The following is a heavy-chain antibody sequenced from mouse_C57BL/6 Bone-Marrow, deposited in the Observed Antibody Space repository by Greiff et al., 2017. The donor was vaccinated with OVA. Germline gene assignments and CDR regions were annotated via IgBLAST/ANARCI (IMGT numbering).Heavy chain of an antibody. J-gene: IGHJ3*01. V-gene: IGHV4-1*01. CDR1: GIDFSRYW. CDR3: AKDYYSSPFAY. CDR2: INPDSSTI. Sequence: EVKLQESGGGLVQPGGSLKLSCAASGIDFSRYWMSWVRRAPGKGLEWIGEINPDSSTINYAPSLKDKFIISRDNAKNTLYLQMSKVRSENTALYYCAKDYYSSPFAYWGQGTLVTVSA. D-gene: IGHD1-1*01.